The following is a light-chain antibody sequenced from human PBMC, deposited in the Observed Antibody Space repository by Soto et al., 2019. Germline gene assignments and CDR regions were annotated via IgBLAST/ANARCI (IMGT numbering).Light chain of an antibody. CDR2: GNS. J-gene: IGLJ1*01. V-gene: IGLV1-40*01. CDR1: SSNIGAGYD. CDR3: QSYDSSLSAYV. Sequence: QSALTQPPSVSGAPGQRVTISCTGSSSNIGAGYDVHWYQQLPGTAPKLLIYGNSNRPSGVPDRFSGSKSGTSASLAITGLQAEDEADYYCQSYDSSLSAYVFGTRTKVTVL.